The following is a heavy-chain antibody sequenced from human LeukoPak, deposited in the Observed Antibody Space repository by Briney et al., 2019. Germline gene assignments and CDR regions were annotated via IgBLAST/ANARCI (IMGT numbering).Heavy chain of an antibody. CDR2: IIPIFGTA. J-gene: IGHJ4*02. CDR3: ARVRIAVAGYYFDY. Sequence: SVKVSSKASGGXFSSYAISWVRQAPGQGLEWMGGIIPIFGTANYAQKFQGRVTITADESTSTAYMELSSLRSEDTAVYYCARVRIAVAGYYFDYWGQGTLVTVSS. CDR1: GGXFSSYA. D-gene: IGHD6-19*01. V-gene: IGHV1-69*01.